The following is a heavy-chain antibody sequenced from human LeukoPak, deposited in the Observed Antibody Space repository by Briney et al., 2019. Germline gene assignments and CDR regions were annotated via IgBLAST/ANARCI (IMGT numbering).Heavy chain of an antibody. J-gene: IGHJ4*02. Sequence: ASVKVSCKASGYTFTSYGISWVRQAPGQGLEWMGWINPNSGGTNYAQKFQGRVTMTRDTSISTAYMELSRLRSDDTAVYYCARYGAAVTSFDYWGQGTLVTVSS. CDR3: ARYGAAVTSFDY. V-gene: IGHV1-2*02. D-gene: IGHD6-13*01. CDR1: GYTFTSYG. CDR2: INPNSGGT.